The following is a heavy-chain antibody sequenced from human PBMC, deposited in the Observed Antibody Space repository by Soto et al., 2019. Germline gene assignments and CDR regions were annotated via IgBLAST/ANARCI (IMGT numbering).Heavy chain of an antibody. CDR3: ASYSSPKGDYYYYMDV. J-gene: IGHJ6*03. V-gene: IGHV4-4*02. D-gene: IGHD6-13*01. CDR1: SGSISSSNW. CDR2: IFHSGST. Sequence: QVQLQESGPGLVKPSGTLSLTCAVSSGSISSSNWWSWVRQPPGKGLEWIGEIFHSGSTNYNPSLKSRVTISVDKSKNQFSLKLSSVTAADTAVYYCASYSSPKGDYYYYMDVWGKGTTVTVSS.